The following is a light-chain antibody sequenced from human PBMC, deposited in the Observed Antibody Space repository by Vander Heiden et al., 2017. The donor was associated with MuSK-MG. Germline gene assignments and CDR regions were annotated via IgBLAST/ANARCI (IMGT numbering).Light chain of an antibody. Sequence: DIQMTQSPSTLSASVGDRVTITCRASQSISSWLAWYQQKPGKAPKLLIYDASSLESGVPSRFSGSGSGTEFTLTISSLQPDDFATYYCQQYNRDPMYTCGQGTKLEIK. J-gene: IGKJ2*01. V-gene: IGKV1-5*01. CDR2: DAS. CDR3: QQYNRDPMYT. CDR1: QSISSW.